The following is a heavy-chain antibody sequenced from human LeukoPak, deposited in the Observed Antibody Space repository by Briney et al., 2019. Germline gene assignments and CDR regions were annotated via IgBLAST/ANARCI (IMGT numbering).Heavy chain of an antibody. V-gene: IGHV4-59*08. CDR2: IYYSGST. J-gene: IGHJ4*02. CDR1: GGSISSFY. D-gene: IGHD4-17*01. Sequence: SETLSLTCTVSGGSISSFYWSWIRQPPGKGLEWIGFIYYSGSTNYNPSLKSRVAISVDTSKNQFSLKLSSVTAADTAVYYRARHLNDYGDYSLNYWGQGTLVTVSS. CDR3: ARHLNDYGDYSLNY.